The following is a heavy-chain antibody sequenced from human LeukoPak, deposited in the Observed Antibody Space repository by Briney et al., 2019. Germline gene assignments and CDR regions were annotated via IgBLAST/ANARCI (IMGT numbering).Heavy chain of an antibody. CDR2: ISYDGSNK. CDR1: GFTFSSYA. CDR3: ARESYSYYFDY. V-gene: IGHV3-30-3*01. Sequence: GGSLRLSCAASGFTFSSYAMSWVRQAPGKGLEWVAVISYDGSNKYYADSVKGRFTISRDNSKNTLYLQMNSLRAEDTAVYYCARESYSYYFDYWGQGTLVTVSS. J-gene: IGHJ4*02. D-gene: IGHD2-21*01.